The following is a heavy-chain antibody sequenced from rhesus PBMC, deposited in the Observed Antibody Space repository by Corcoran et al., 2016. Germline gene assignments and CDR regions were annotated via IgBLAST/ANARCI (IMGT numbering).Heavy chain of an antibody. V-gene: IGHV4S7*01. CDR1: GGSISGGYG. CDR2: IFGSIGST. Sequence: QLQLQESGPGLVKPSETLSLTCAVSGGSISGGYGWSWIRQPPGKGLEWIGHIFGSIGSTYYNPSLKSRVTISTDTSKIKFSLKLSSVTAADTAVYYWARESSSGHYFDYGGQGVLVTVSS. D-gene: IGHD6-31*01. J-gene: IGHJ4*01. CDR3: ARESSSGHYFDY.